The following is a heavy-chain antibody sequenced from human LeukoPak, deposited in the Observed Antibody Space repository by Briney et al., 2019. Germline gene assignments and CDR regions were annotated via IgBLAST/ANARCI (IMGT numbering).Heavy chain of an antibody. Sequence: SQTLSLTSAISGDSVSSNIASWNWVRQSPSRGLEWLGRTYYRSKWYNDYAVSVKSRITINPDTSKNQFSLQLNSVTPEDAAVYYCARVYNWNPAGAFDIWGQGTVVTVSS. CDR1: GDSVSSNIAS. D-gene: IGHD1-1*01. J-gene: IGHJ3*02. V-gene: IGHV6-1*01. CDR3: ARVYNWNPAGAFDI. CDR2: TYYRSKWYN.